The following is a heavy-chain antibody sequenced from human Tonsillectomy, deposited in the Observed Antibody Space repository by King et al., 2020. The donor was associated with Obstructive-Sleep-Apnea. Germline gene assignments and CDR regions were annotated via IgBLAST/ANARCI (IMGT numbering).Heavy chain of an antibody. J-gene: IGHJ5*02. V-gene: IGHV5-10-1*03. CDR3: ARRNSNYFFGWFDP. Sequence: VQLVESGAEVKKPGESLRISCKGSGYNFTSYWISWVRQLPGKGLEWMGRIDPSDSYTKYSPSFQGHVTISADKSISTAYVQWSSLKASDTAMYYCARRNSNYFFGWFDPWGQGTLVTVSS. D-gene: IGHD4-11*01. CDR1: GYNFTSYW. CDR2: IDPSDSYT.